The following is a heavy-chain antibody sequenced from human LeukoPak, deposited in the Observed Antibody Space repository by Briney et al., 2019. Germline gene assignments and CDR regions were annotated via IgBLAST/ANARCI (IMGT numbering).Heavy chain of an antibody. Sequence: SVKVSCKASGGTFSSYAISWVRQAPGQGLEWMGGIIPIFGTANYAQKFQGRVTITADESTSTAYMELSSLRSEDTAVYYCASSYGDYVRNYYYYMDVCGKGTTVTVSS. J-gene: IGHJ6*03. CDR1: GGTFSSYA. CDR3: ASSYGDYVRNYYYYMDV. V-gene: IGHV1-69*13. D-gene: IGHD4-17*01. CDR2: IIPIFGTA.